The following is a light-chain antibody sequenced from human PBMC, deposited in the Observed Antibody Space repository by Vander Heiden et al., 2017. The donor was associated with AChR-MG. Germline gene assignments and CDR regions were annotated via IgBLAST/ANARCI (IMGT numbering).Light chain of an antibody. CDR1: QSVNSN. CDR2: GAS. V-gene: IGKV3-15*01. J-gene: IGKJ2*01. Sequence: EIVMTQSPATLSVSPGERVTLSCRASQSVNSNLAWYQQKPGQAPRLLIYGASTRATGIPARFSGSGSGTEFTLTISSLQSEDFAVYYCQQSNNWPLYTFGQGTKLEMK. CDR3: QQSNNWPLYT.